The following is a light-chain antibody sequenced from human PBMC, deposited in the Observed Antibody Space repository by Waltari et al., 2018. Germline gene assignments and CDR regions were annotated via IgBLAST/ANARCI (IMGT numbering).Light chain of an antibody. V-gene: IGKV1-39*01. Sequence: DIQMTQSPSSLSASVGDRVTITCRASQSINTYLNWYQQKPGQAPNLLIYTASNLRSGVPSRFSGSGSGTDFTLSISSLQPEDFATYYCQQSYTTPRTFGQGTKVEIK. J-gene: IGKJ1*01. CDR2: TAS. CDR1: QSINTY. CDR3: QQSYTTPRT.